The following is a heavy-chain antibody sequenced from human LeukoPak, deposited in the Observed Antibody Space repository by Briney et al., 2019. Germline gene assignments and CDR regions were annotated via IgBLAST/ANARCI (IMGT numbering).Heavy chain of an antibody. J-gene: IGHJ4*01. D-gene: IGHD1-26*01. CDR1: GFTFSSYS. CDR3: AKDYTKGVGATDY. Sequence: GGSLRLSCAASGFTFSSYSMNWVRQAPGKGLEWVSYISSSSSTIYYADSVKGRFTISRDNSKNTLYLQMNSLRAEDTAIYYCAKDYTKGVGATDYWGHGTLVTVSS. V-gene: IGHV3-48*01. CDR2: ISSSSSTI.